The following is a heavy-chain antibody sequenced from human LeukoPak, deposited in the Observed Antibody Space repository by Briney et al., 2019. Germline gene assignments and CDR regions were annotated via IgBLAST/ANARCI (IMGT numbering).Heavy chain of an antibody. CDR3: ARLGYCSRGTCYAFDY. D-gene: IGHD2-2*01. CDR2: IYPGDSDT. Sequence: GESLKISCKGSGYTFTSYWIGWVRQMPGKGLEWMGIIYPGDSDTRYSPSFQGQVTMSADKSITTAYLQWSSLKASDTAMYHCARLGYCSRGTCYAFDYWGQGTLVTVSS. V-gene: IGHV5-51*01. CDR1: GYTFTSYW. J-gene: IGHJ4*02.